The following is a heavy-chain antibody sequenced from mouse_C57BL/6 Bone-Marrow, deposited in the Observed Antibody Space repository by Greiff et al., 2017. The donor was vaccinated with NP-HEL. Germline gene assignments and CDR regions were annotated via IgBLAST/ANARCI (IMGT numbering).Heavy chain of an antibody. V-gene: IGHV1-52*01. J-gene: IGHJ2*01. Sequence: QVQLQQPGAELVRPGSSVKLSCKASGYTFNSYWMHWVKQRPIQGLEWIGNIDPSDSETHYNQKFKDKATLTVDKSSSTAYMQLSSLTSEDSAVYYCARLSPYSNFYYFDYWGQGTTLTVSS. D-gene: IGHD2-5*01. CDR2: IDPSDSET. CDR3: ARLSPYSNFYYFDY. CDR1: GYTFNSYW.